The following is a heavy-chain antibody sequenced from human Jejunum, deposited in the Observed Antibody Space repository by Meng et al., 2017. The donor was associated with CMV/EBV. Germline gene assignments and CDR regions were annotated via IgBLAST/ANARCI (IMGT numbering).Heavy chain of an antibody. CDR3: VRNLAGANYFDY. J-gene: IGHJ4*02. CDR1: GMSISSRSST. CDR2: TYNESKWNN. V-gene: IGHV6-1*01. D-gene: IGHD2-15*01. Sequence: GMSISSRSSTWHWIRQSPSWSVEWLERTYNESKWNNKYAVSVKGRITIDPDTYKNQFSLPLDSVAPADTAVYYCVRNLAGANYFDYWGQGTLVTVSS.